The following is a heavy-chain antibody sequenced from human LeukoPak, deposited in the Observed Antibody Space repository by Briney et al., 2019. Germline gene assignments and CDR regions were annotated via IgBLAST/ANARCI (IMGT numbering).Heavy chain of an antibody. V-gene: IGHV3-30-3*01. D-gene: IGHD6-19*01. Sequence: GGSLRLSCAASGFTFSSYAMHWVRQAPGKGLEWVAVISYDGSNKYYADSVKGRFTISRDNSKNTLYLQMNSLRAEDTAVYYCAKGKSSGWYYDAFDIWGQGTMVTVSS. CDR1: GFTFSSYA. J-gene: IGHJ3*02. CDR2: ISYDGSNK. CDR3: AKGKSSGWYYDAFDI.